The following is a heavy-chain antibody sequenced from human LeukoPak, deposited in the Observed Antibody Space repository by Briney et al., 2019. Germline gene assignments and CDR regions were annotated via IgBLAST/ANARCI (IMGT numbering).Heavy chain of an antibody. J-gene: IGHJ5*02. CDR1: GGSVSSGSYY. CDR3: ARTHYGSGSHNWFDP. D-gene: IGHD3-10*01. V-gene: IGHV4-61*01. CDR2: IYYSGST. Sequence: KPSETLSLTCTVSGGSVSSGSYYWSWIRQPPGKGLEWIGCIYYSGSTNYNPSLKSRVTISVDTSKNQFSLKLSSVTAADTAVYYCARTHYGSGSHNWFDPWGQGTLVTVSS.